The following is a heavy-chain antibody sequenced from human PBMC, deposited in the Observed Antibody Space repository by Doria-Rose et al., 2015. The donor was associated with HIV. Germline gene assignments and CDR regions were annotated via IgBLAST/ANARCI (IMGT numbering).Heavy chain of an antibody. CDR2: IFSYDER. CDR1: GVSLSSPGMG. V-gene: IGHV2-26*01. D-gene: IGHD6-13*01. J-gene: IGHJ4*02. CDR3: ARIKSSRWYHKYYFDF. Sequence: QESGPVLVKPTETLTLTCTVSGVSLSSPGMGVSWIRQPPGKALEWLANIFSYDERSYKTSLKSRPTISSGTSKGQVVLTMTDMDPVDTATYYCARIKSSRWYHKYYFDFWGQGTLVIVSA.